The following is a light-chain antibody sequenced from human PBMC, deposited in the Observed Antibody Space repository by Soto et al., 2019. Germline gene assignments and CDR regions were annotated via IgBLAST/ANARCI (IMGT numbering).Light chain of an antibody. CDR1: QSVSSN. Sequence: EILMTQSPATLSVSPGERATLSCRASQSVSSNLAWYQQKPGQAPRLLIYAASTRATGIPARFSGSGSGTEFTLTISSLQSEDFAVYYCQQYGSSLGVTFGGGTKVDIK. V-gene: IGKV3-15*01. CDR3: QQYGSSLGVT. J-gene: IGKJ4*01. CDR2: AAS.